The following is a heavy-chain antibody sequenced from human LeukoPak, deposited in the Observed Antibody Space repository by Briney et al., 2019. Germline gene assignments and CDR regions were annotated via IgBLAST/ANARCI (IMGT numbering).Heavy chain of an antibody. V-gene: IGHV4-39*07. J-gene: IGHJ4*02. Sequence: SETLSLTCTVSGGSITSSSYSWGWIRQPPGKGLEWIASMSYSGSTYYNPSLKSRVTISVDTSRNQFSLKLSSATAADTAVYYCARVRWLQLGHFDYWGQGSLVTVSS. D-gene: IGHD5-24*01. CDR2: MSYSGST. CDR3: ARVRWLQLGHFDY. CDR1: GGSITSSSYS.